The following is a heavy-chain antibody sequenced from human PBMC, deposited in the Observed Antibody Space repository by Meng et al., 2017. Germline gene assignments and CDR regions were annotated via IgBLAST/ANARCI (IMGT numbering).Heavy chain of an antibody. CDR3: AHTIYGSGSYYGMDV. CDR2: IYWNDDK. V-gene: IGHV2-5*01. J-gene: IGHJ6*02. Sequence: SGPTLVTPTPTLTPTCTFSMFSLSTSGVGVGWSRPPPGKALELLALIYWNDDKRYSPSLYSSLTIAKDTSKNQVVLTMSNMDPVDTATYYCAHTIYGSGSYYGMDVWGQGTTVTVSS. D-gene: IGHD3-10*01. CDR1: MFSLSTSGVG.